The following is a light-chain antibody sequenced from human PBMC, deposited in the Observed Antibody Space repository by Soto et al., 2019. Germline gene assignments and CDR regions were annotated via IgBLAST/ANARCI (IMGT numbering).Light chain of an antibody. CDR2: LNSVGSH. V-gene: IGLV4-69*01. Sequence: QPVLTQSPSASASLGASVKLTCTLSSWHSTYAIAWHEQQPEKGPRNLMRLNSVGSHTKGDGIPDRFSGSSSGAERYLTISRLQFEDEADYYCQTWVTGIVLFGGGTKVIVL. CDR1: SWHSTYA. CDR3: QTWVTGIVL. J-gene: IGLJ2*01.